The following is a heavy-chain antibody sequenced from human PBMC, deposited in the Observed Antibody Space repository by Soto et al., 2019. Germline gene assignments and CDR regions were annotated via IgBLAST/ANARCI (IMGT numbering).Heavy chain of an antibody. Sequence: GGSLRLSCAASGFTFNSFAMNWVRQAPGRGLEWVSIISGSGGVSYYSDSVRGRFTISRDNSKSTLYLQMNGLRDDDTAVYYCATRYSSGWSRYNWFGPWGQGTLVTVSS. J-gene: IGHJ5*02. D-gene: IGHD6-19*01. CDR1: GFTFNSFA. V-gene: IGHV3-23*01. CDR2: ISGSGGVS. CDR3: ATRYSSGWSRYNWFGP.